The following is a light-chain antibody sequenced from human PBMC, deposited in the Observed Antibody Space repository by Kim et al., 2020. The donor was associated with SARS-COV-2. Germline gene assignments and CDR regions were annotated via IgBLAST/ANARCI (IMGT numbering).Light chain of an antibody. CDR1: KLGDKY. J-gene: IGLJ2*01. V-gene: IGLV3-1*01. CDR2: RDN. Sequence: VSPGQTASLTCSGDKLGDKYASWYQQKPGPPPVLVIYRDNKRPSGIPERFSGSNSGNTATLTISGTQSMDEADYYCQAWDSSVHVVFGGGTQLTVL. CDR3: QAWDSSVHVV.